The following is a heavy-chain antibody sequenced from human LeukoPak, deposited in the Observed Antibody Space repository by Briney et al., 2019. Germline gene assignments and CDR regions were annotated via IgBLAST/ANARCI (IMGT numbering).Heavy chain of an antibody. D-gene: IGHD3-16*01. J-gene: IGHJ4*02. V-gene: IGHV3-66*01. CDR2: IYSGGST. CDR3: ARDSRLEYYFDY. Sequence: GGSLRPSCAASGFTVSSNYMSWVRQAPGKGLEWVSVIYSGGSTYYADSVKGRFTISRDNSKNTLYLQMNSLRAEDTAVYYCARDSRLEYYFDYWGQGTLVTVSS. CDR1: GFTVSSNY.